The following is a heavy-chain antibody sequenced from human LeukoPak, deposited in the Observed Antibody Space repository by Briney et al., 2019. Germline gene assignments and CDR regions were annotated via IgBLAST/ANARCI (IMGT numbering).Heavy chain of an antibody. CDR3: ARDFYPKSWFDP. CDR1: GGSISIGGYS. V-gene: IGHV4-30-2*01. CDR2: ISHSGST. D-gene: IGHD2/OR15-2a*01. J-gene: IGHJ5*02. Sequence: SETLSLTCAVPGGSISIGGYSCSWIRQPPGKCLEWIGYISHSGSTYYNPSLKSRVNISVDRSKNQFSLRLSSVTAADTAVYYCARDFYPKSWFDPWGQGTLVIVSS.